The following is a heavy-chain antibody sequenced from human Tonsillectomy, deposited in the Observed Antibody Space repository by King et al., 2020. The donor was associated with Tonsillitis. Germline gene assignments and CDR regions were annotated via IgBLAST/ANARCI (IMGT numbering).Heavy chain of an antibody. J-gene: IGHJ6*02. CDR2: ISAYNGNT. D-gene: IGHD3-3*01. Sequence: VQLVESGAEVKKPGASVKVSCKASGYTFTSYGISWVRQAPGQGLEWMGWISAYNGNTNYAQKLQGRVTLTTDTSTTTAYMELRSLRSDDTAVYYCARRDYDFWSGSSYYYYGMDVWGQGTTVTVSS. CDR3: ARRDYDFWSGSSYYYYGMDV. CDR1: GYTFTSYG. V-gene: IGHV1-18*01.